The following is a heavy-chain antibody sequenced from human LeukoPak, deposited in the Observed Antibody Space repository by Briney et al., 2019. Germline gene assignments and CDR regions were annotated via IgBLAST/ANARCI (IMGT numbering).Heavy chain of an antibody. CDR3: ARDFYGDFSKFDH. CDR2: IWFDGSNK. CDR1: GFTFSTYG. J-gene: IGHJ4*02. V-gene: IGHV3-33*08. Sequence: GGSLRLSCGASGFTFSTYGMHWVRQAPGKGLEWVAVIWFDGSNKDYGDSVKGRFTISRDNSKNTVYLQMNSLRAEDTAVYYCARDFYGDFSKFDHWGQGTLVTVSS. D-gene: IGHD4-17*01.